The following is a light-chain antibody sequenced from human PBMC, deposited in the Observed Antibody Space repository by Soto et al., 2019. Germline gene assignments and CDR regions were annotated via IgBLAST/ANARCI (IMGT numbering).Light chain of an antibody. CDR3: KQTIQHPWT. CDR1: QSLLNSDGKTF. J-gene: IGKJ1*01. Sequence: DIVMTQTPLSLSVTPGQSASISCKSTQSLLNSDGKTFLYWYLQQPGQTPQLLILEVSNRFSGVPDRLSGSGTGTDFELKISGVEAEDVGVYYCKQTIQHPWTFGQGTKVEIK. CDR2: EVS. V-gene: IGKV2D-29*01.